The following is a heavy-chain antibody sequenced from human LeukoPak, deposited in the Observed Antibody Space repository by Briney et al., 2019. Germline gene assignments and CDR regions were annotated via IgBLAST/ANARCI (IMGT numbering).Heavy chain of an antibody. CDR3: ARLYYDSSGYSLDY. J-gene: IGHJ4*02. CDR1: GGSISSYY. V-gene: IGHV4-59*01. Sequence: SETLSLTCTVSGGSISSYYWSWIRQPPGKGLEWIGYIYYSGSTNYNPSLKSRVTISVDTSKNQFSLKLSSLTAADTAVYYCARLYYDSSGYSLDYWGQGTLVTVSS. CDR2: IYYSGST. D-gene: IGHD3-22*01.